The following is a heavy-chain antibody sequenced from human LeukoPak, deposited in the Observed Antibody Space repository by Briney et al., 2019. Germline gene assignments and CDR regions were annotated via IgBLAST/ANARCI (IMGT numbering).Heavy chain of an antibody. CDR1: GFTFSSYV. CDR3: ASLTTAFPLFDY. CDR2: ISSSSSYI. D-gene: IGHD4-17*01. Sequence: GGSLRLSCAASGFTFSSYVMSWVRQAPGKGLEWVSSISSSSSYIYYADSVKGRFTISRDNAKNSLYLQMNSLRAEDTAVYYCASLTTAFPLFDYWGQGTLVTVSS. V-gene: IGHV3-21*01. J-gene: IGHJ4*02.